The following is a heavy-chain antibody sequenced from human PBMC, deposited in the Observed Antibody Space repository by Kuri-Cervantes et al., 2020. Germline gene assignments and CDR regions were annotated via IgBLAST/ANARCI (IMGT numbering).Heavy chain of an antibody. CDR3: ATTVIAAAGTGAFDI. V-gene: IGHV1-69*13. CDR2: IIPIFGTA. CDR1: GYTFTYRY. D-gene: IGHD6-13*01. J-gene: IGHJ3*02. Sequence: SVKVSCKASGYTFTYRYLHWVRQAPGQGLEWMGGIIPIFGTANYAQKFQGRVTITADESTSTAYMELSSLRSEDTAVYYCATTVIAAAGTGAFDIWGQGTMVTVSS.